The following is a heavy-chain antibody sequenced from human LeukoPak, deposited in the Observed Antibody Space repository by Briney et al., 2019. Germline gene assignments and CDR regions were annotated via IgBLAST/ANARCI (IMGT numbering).Heavy chain of an antibody. Sequence: PGRSLRLSCAASGFTFSSYGMHWVRQAPGKGLEWVAVIWYDGSNKYYADSVKGRFTISRDNSKNTLYLQMNSLRVEDTALYYCVRAATLTTFDPWGQGTLVTVSS. CDR3: VRAATLTTFDP. J-gene: IGHJ5*02. D-gene: IGHD6-13*01. V-gene: IGHV3-33*01. CDR1: GFTFSSYG. CDR2: IWYDGSNK.